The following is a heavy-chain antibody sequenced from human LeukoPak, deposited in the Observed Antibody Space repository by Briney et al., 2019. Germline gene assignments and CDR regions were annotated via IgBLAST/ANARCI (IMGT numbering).Heavy chain of an antibody. CDR3: ARTYYYGSGSYRICYFDY. Sequence: SETLSLTCTVSGGSISSGGYYWSWIRQHPGKGLEWIGYIYYSGSTYYNPSLESRVTISVDTSKNQFSLKLSSVTAVDTAVYYCARTYYYGSGSYRICYFDYWGQGTLVTVSS. J-gene: IGHJ4*02. V-gene: IGHV4-31*03. CDR1: GGSISSGGYY. D-gene: IGHD3-10*01. CDR2: IYYSGST.